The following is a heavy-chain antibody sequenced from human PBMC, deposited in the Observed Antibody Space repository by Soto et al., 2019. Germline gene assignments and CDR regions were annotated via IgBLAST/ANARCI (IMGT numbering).Heavy chain of an antibody. CDR2: IHSSGTT. CDR3: ARVKTVDYYGMGV. CDR1: GGSMSSYF. J-gene: IGHJ6*02. V-gene: IGHV4-4*07. Sequence: SETLSLTCNVSGGSMSSYFWSWIRQPAGKGLEWIGRIHSSGTTNYNPSLKSRVTMSIDTSKNQFSLKLTSVTAADTAVYFCARVKTVDYYGMGVWGQGTTVTVSS.